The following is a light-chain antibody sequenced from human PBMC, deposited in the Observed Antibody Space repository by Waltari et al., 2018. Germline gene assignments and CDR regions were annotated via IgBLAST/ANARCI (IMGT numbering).Light chain of an antibody. CDR3: QKYGTLPAT. CDR2: DTS. V-gene: IGKV3-20*01. J-gene: IGKJ1*01. Sequence: DIVLTQSPGTLSLSPVERATLSCRASENIRSFLAWYQQKPGHAPRLLIYDTSTRATGIPDRFSGSGSGTDFSLTISRLEPEDFAVYYCQKYGTLPATFGQGTKVEIK. CDR1: ENIRSF.